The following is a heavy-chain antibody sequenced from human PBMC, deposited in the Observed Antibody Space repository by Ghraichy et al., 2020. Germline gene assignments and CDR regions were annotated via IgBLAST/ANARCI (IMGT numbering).Heavy chain of an antibody. J-gene: IGHJ4*02. D-gene: IGHD3-22*01. Sequence: GGSLRLSCVASGFTFSSYWMAWVRQAPGKGLEWVANIKQDESEKNYVDSVKGRFTISRDNAENSLYLQMNSLRAEDTAVYYCAKTGGVNYYDSSGYLNYWGQGTLVTVSS. V-gene: IGHV3-7*03. CDR1: GFTFSSYW. CDR3: AKTGGVNYYDSSGYLNY. CDR2: IKQDESEK.